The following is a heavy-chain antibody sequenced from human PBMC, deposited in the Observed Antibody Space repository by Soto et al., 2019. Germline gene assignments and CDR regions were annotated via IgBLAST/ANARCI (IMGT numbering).Heavy chain of an antibody. CDR2: IGTAGDP. Sequence: PGGSLRLSCAASGFNFSRHDISWVRQATGKGLEWVSAIGTAGDPYYPGSLKGRFTISRENAKNSLYLQMNILRAGDTAVYYCARGPRADYGDYYFDYWGQGTLVTVSS. D-gene: IGHD4-17*01. V-gene: IGHV3-13*05. CDR3: ARGPRADYGDYYFDY. CDR1: GFNFSRHD. J-gene: IGHJ4*02.